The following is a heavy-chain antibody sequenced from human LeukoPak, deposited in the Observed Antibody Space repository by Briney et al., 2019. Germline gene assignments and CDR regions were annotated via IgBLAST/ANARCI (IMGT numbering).Heavy chain of an antibody. V-gene: IGHV4-34*01. J-gene: IGHJ6*02. CDR2: INHSGST. CDR1: GGSFSGYY. D-gene: IGHD4-4*01. CDR3: ASIQYTYYYGMDV. Sequence: SETLSLTCAVYGGSFSGYYWSWIRQPPGKGLEWIGEINHSGSTNYNPSLKSRVTISVDTSKNQFSLKLSSVTAADTAVYYCASIQYTYYYGMDVWGQGTTVTVSS.